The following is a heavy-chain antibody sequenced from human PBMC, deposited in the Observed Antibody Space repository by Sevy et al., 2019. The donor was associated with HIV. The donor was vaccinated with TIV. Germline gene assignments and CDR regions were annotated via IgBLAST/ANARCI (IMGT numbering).Heavy chain of an antibody. V-gene: IGHV3-7*01. J-gene: IGHJ3*02. Sequence: GGSLRLSCAASGFTFSSYWMSWVRQAPGKGLEWVANIKQDGSEKYYVDSVKGRFTISRDNAKNSLYLQMNSLRAEDTAVYYCARVERWLQNDAFDIWGQGTMVTVSS. CDR1: GFTFSSYW. CDR3: ARVERWLQNDAFDI. CDR2: IKQDGSEK. D-gene: IGHD5-12*01.